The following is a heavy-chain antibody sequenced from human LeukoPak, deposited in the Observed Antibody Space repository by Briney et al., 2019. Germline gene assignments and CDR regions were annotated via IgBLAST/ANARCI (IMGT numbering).Heavy chain of an antibody. CDR3: ARGTTTTGYYFDY. V-gene: IGHV3-7*01. Sequence: GGSLRLSCAASGFTFSSYWMSWVRQAPGKGLEWVANIKQDGSEKYYADSVKGRFTISRDNSKNTLYLQMNSLRAEDTAVYYCARGTTTTGYYFDYWGQGTLVTVSS. J-gene: IGHJ4*02. CDR1: GFTFSSYW. CDR2: IKQDGSEK. D-gene: IGHD4-17*01.